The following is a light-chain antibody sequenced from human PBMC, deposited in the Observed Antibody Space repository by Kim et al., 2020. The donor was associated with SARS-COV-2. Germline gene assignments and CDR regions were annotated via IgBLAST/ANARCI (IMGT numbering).Light chain of an antibody. J-gene: IGKJ4*01. Sequence: DIQMTQSPSSLSASVGDRVTITCQASQDINTYLNWYQQKPGKAPDLLISDASSLETGVPSRFSGSGSGTDFTLTISSLQPEDVATYYCHQYSNLPLTFGGGTKLEI. CDR1: QDINTY. CDR3: HQYSNLPLT. V-gene: IGKV1-33*01. CDR2: DAS.